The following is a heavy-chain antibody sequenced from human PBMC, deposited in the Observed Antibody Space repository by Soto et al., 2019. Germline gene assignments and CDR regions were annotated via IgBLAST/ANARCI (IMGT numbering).Heavy chain of an antibody. CDR2: IYYSGST. Sequence: SETRSLTCTVSGGSISGYDWSWIRRPPGKGLEWIGYIYYSGSTNYNPSLKSRVTISVDTSKNQFSLKLSSVTAADTAVYYCARAEYYYDSSGYYSDAFDIWGRGTMVTVSS. D-gene: IGHD3-22*01. J-gene: IGHJ3*02. V-gene: IGHV4-59*01. CDR3: ARAEYYYDSSGYYSDAFDI. CDR1: GGSISGYD.